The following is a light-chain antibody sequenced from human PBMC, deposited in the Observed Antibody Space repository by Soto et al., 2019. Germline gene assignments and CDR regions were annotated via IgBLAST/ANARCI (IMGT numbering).Light chain of an antibody. CDR2: KAS. J-gene: IGKJ1*01. V-gene: IGKV1-5*03. Sequence: DFQMTQSPSTLSASVGDRVAITCRASQSINNWLAWYQQKPGKAPKLLIYKASTLKSGVPSRFSGSGSGTEFTLTISSLQPDDFATYYCQHYNSYSEAFGQGTRWIS. CDR3: QHYNSYSEA. CDR1: QSINNW.